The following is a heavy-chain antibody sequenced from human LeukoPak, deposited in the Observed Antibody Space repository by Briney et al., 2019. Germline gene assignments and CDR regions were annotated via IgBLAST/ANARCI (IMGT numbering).Heavy chain of an antibody. CDR2: IYTSGST. D-gene: IGHD4-17*01. CDR1: GGSISSGSYY. V-gene: IGHV4-61*02. J-gene: IGHJ4*02. CDR3: ARETTVTTAFDY. Sequence: PSQTLSLTCTVSGGSISSGSYYWSWIRQPAGKGLEWIGRIYTSGSTNYNPSLKSRVTISVDTSKNQSSLKLSSVTAADTAVYYCARETTVTTAFDYWGQGTLVTVSS.